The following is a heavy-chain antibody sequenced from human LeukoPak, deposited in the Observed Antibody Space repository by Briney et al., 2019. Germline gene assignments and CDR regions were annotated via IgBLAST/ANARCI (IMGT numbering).Heavy chain of an antibody. J-gene: IGHJ4*02. Sequence: PGRSLRLSCAASGFTFSSYSMNWVRQAPGKGLEWVSSISSSSSYIYYADSVKGRFTISRDNAKNSLYLQMNSLRAEDTAVYYCTTDSIAAAGYVAYWGQGTLVTVSS. V-gene: IGHV3-21*01. CDR3: TTDSIAAAGYVAY. CDR1: GFTFSSYS. CDR2: ISSSSSYI. D-gene: IGHD6-13*01.